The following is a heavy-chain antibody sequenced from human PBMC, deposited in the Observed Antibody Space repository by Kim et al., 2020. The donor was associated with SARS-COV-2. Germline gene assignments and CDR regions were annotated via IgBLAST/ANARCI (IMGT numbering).Heavy chain of an antibody. CDR2: IETGGET. CDR3: VRDGSGSLPYSMDV. J-gene: IGHJ6*02. V-gene: IGHV3-13*01. CDR1: GFTFKSHG. D-gene: IGHD3-10*01. Sequence: GGSLRLSCAVSGFTFKSHGMHWVRQVIGKGLEWISIIETGGETYYADSVKGRFTISREKAKNSLFLQMSSLRVADTGVYYSVRDGSGSLPYSMDVWGQGT.